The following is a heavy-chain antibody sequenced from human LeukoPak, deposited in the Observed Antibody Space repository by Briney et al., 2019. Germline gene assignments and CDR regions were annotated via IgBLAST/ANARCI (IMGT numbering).Heavy chain of an antibody. CDR2: MNPNSGNT. J-gene: IGHJ5*02. Sequence: GASVKVSCKASGYTFTSYDINWVRQATGQGLEWMGWMNPNSGNTSYAQKFQGRVTMTRDMSTSTVYMELSSLRSEDTAVYYCARDEGDARAAAGMSWGQGTLVTVSS. D-gene: IGHD6-13*01. CDR3: ARDEGDARAAAGMS. V-gene: IGHV1-8*01. CDR1: GYTFTSYD.